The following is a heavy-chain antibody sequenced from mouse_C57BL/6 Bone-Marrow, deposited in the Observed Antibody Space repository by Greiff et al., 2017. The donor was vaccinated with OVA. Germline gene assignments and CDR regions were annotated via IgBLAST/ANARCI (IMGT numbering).Heavy chain of an antibody. D-gene: IGHD1-1*01. J-gene: IGHJ1*03. CDR3: ARYYYGSSPGYFDV. V-gene: IGHV1-64*01. CDR2: IHPNSGST. CDR1: GYTFTSYW. Sequence: QVQLQQSGAELVKPGASVKLSCKASGYTFTSYWMHWVKQRPGQGLEWIGMIHPNSGSTNYNEKFKSKATLTVDKSSSTAYMQLSSLTSEDSAVYYCARYYYGSSPGYFDVWGTGTTVTVSS.